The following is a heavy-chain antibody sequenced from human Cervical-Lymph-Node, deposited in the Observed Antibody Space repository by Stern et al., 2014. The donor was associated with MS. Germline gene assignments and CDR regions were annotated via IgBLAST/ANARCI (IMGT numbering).Heavy chain of an antibody. CDR2: IKSETDGGTT. Sequence: EVQLVESGGGLVKPGASLRLSCAASGFTFSNAWMTWVRQAPGKGLEWVGRIKSETDGGTTDYAAPVKGRFTISRDDTKNTLYLQMNSLKTEDTAVYYCTTHKGYPDYWGQGTLVTVSS. CDR3: TTHKGYPDY. D-gene: IGHD5-18*01. CDR1: GFTFSNAW. V-gene: IGHV3-15*01. J-gene: IGHJ4*02.